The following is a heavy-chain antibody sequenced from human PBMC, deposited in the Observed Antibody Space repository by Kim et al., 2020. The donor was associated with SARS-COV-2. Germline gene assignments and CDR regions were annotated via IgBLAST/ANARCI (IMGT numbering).Heavy chain of an antibody. J-gene: IGHJ3*02. CDR1: GGSFSGYY. CDR2: INHSGST. D-gene: IGHD4-17*01. CDR3: ARLSGDYDAFDI. Sequence: SETLSLTCAVYGGSFSGYYWSWIRQPPGKGLEWIGEINHSGSTNYNPSLKSRVTISVDTSKNQFSLKLSSVTAADTAVYYCARLSGDYDAFDIWGQGTMV. V-gene: IGHV4-34*01.